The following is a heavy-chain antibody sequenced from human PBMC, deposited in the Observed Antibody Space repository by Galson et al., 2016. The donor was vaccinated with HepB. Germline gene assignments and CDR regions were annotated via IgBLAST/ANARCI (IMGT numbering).Heavy chain of an antibody. CDR2: ITPSGTFA. CDR1: GFTFSDCY. J-gene: IGHJ4*02. V-gene: IGHV3-11*06. CDR3: ARGASGYDISRGFPASDY. Sequence: SLRLSCAASGFTFSDCYMAWIRQAPGKALEWISYITPSGTFANYADHVRGRFTISSDNANNLFYVQLNSLRVEDTAVYYCARGASGYDISRGFPASDYWGQGALVTVSS. D-gene: IGHD3-9*01.